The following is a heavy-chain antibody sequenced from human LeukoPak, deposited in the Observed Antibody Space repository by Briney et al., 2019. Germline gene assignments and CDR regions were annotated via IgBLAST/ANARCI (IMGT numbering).Heavy chain of an antibody. CDR1: GGSISSSSYY. J-gene: IGHJ4*02. Sequence: PSETLSLTCTVSGGSISSSSYYWGWIRQPPGKGLEWIGGIYHSGSTYYNPSLKSRVTISVDTSKNQFSLKLSSVTAADTAVYYCARHGESDFWSGYFLYYFDYWGQGTLVTVSS. CDR3: ARHGESDFWSGYFLYYFDY. V-gene: IGHV4-39*01. CDR2: IYHSGST. D-gene: IGHD3-3*01.